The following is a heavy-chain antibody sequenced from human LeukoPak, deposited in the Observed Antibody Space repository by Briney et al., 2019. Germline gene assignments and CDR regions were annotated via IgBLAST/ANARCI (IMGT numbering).Heavy chain of an antibody. V-gene: IGHV5-51*01. CDR1: GYSFTSYW. CDR2: IYPGDSDT. D-gene: IGHD5-12*01. Sequence: PGESLNISCKGSGYSFTSYWIGWVRQMPAKGLDWMGIIYPGDSDTKYSPSFQGQVTISADKSISTAYLQWSSLKASDTAMYYCARSGYSGYDSFDYWGQGTLVTVSS. J-gene: IGHJ4*02. CDR3: ARSGYSGYDSFDY.